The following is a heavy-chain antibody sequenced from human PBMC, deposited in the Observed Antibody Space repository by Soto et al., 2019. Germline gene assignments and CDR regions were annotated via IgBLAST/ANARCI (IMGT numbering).Heavy chain of an antibody. J-gene: IGHJ3*02. Sequence: LSCAASGFTFSSYSMNWVRQAPGKGLEWVSSISSSSSYIYYADSVKGRFTISRDNAKNSLYLQMNSLRAEDTAVYYCARDRYYYDSSGYPDAFDIWGQGTMVT. V-gene: IGHV3-21*01. CDR1: GFTFSSYS. CDR3: ARDRYYYDSSGYPDAFDI. CDR2: ISSSSSYI. D-gene: IGHD3-22*01.